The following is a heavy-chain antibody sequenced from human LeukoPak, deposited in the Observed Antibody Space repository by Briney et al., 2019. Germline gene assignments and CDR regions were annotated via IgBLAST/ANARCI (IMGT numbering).Heavy chain of an antibody. Sequence: PGGSLRLSCAASGFTFSTYDMHWVRQATGKGLEWVSAIDTVGNTYYAGSVKGRFTISRESAWNSLYLQMDSLRDGDTAVYYCIRIRTGEHQYGMDVWGQGTTVTVSS. J-gene: IGHJ6*02. V-gene: IGHV3-13*01. CDR3: IRIRTGEHQYGMDV. D-gene: IGHD7-27*01. CDR2: IDTVGNT. CDR1: GFTFSTYD.